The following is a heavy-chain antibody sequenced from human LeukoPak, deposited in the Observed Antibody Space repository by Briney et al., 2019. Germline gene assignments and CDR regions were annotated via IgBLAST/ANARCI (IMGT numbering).Heavy chain of an antibody. Sequence: ASVKVSCKAFGYTFTSYGISWVRQAPGQGLEWMGWISAYNGNTNYAQKLQGRVTMTTDTSTSTAYMELRSLRSDDTAVYYCARDPKYDYVWGSYRPEEGYFDYWGQGTLVTVSS. V-gene: IGHV1-18*04. J-gene: IGHJ4*02. D-gene: IGHD3-16*02. CDR2: ISAYNGNT. CDR3: ARDPKYDYVWGSYRPEEGYFDY. CDR1: GYTFTSYG.